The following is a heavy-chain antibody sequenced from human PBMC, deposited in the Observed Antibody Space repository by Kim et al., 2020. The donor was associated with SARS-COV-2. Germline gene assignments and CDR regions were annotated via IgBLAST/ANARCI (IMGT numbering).Heavy chain of an antibody. J-gene: IGHJ4*02. CDR1: GGSISSSSYY. Sequence: SETLSLTCTVSGGSISSSSYYWGWIRQPPGKGLEWIGSIYYSGSTYYNPSLKSRVTISVDTSKNQFSLKLSSVTAADTAVYYCARGEVTMIVVVIPFDYWGQGTLVTVSS. V-gene: IGHV4-39*07. D-gene: IGHD3-22*01. CDR3: ARGEVTMIVVVIPFDY. CDR2: IYYSGST.